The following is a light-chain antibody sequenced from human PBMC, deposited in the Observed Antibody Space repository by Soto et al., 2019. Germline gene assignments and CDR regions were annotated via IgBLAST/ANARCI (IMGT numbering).Light chain of an antibody. Sequence: NIFTKAPASLSVSHGKRATLSSRASQNISNYLIWYQQKPGQAPRLLIYDVSNRATGIPARFSGSGSGTDLTLTISSLEPEDFAVYYCQQYGSSPRTFGQGTKVDIK. CDR2: DVS. V-gene: IGKV3-11*01. J-gene: IGKJ1*01. CDR1: QNISNY. CDR3: QQYGSSPRT.